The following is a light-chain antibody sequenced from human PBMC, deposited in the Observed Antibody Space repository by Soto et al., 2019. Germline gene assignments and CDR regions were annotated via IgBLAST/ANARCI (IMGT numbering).Light chain of an antibody. CDR3: QQSYSTSYT. CDR1: QSINSY. J-gene: IGKJ2*01. CDR2: AAS. V-gene: IGKV1-39*01. Sequence: DIQMNQSPSSLSASVGDRVTITCRASQSINSYLNWYQQKPGKAPRLLIYAASSLQSGVPSRFSGSGSGTDFTLTISSLQPEDFATYYCQQSYSTSYTFVQGTKLEIK.